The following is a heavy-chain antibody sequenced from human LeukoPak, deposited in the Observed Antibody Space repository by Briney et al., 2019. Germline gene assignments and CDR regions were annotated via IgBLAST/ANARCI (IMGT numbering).Heavy chain of an antibody. CDR3: ARTYSSSWSRGYYYGMDV. D-gene: IGHD6-13*01. Sequence: SETLSLTCTVSGGSISSSSYYWGWIRQPPGKGLEWIGSIYYSGSTYYNPSLKSRVTISVDTSKNQFSLKLSCATAADTAVYYCARTYSSSWSRGYYYGMDVWGQGTTVTVSS. V-gene: IGHV4-39*01. CDR1: GGSISSSSYY. J-gene: IGHJ6*02. CDR2: IYYSGST.